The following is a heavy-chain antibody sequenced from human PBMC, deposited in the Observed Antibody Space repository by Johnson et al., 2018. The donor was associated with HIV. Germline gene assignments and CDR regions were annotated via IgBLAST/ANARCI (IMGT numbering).Heavy chain of an antibody. CDR2: IGTAGDT. CDR3: ARERVGDAFDI. V-gene: IGHV3-13*01. J-gene: IGHJ3*02. CDR1: GFTFSSYD. D-gene: IGHD1-26*01. Sequence: VQLVESGGGLVQPGGSLRLSCAASGFTFSSYDMHWVRQATGNGLEWVSAIGTAGDTYYPGSVKGRFTISRENAKNSLYLQMNSLRAGDTAVYYCARERVGDAFDIWGQGTMVTVSS.